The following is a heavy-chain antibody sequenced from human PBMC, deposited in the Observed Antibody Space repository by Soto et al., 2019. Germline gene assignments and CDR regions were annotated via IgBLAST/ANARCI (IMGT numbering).Heavy chain of an antibody. V-gene: IGHV1-18*01. D-gene: IGHD3-16*01. CDR1: GYTFASYA. J-gene: IGHJ5*02. CDR2: ISAYNGNT. CDR3: ARERGGSGYDP. Sequence: ASVKVSCKASGYTFASYAISWMRQAPGQGLEWMGWISAYNGNTNYAQKLQGRVTMTTDTSTSTAHMELRSLRSDDTAVYYCARERGGSGYDPWGEGTLVTVAS.